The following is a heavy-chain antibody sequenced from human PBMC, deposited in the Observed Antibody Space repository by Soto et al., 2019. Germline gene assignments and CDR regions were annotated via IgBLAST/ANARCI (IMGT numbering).Heavy chain of an antibody. CDR1: GGSFSGYY. V-gene: IGHV4-34*01. Sequence: SETLSLTCAVYGGSFSGYYWSWIRQPPGKGLEWIGEINHSGSTNYNPSLKSRVTISVDTSKNQFSLKLSSVTAADTAVYYCASSSLYGMDVWGQGTTVPVSS. CDR3: ASSSLYGMDV. J-gene: IGHJ6*02. CDR2: INHSGST.